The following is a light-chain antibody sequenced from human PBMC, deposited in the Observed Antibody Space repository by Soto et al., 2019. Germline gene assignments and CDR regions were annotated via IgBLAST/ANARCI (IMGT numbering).Light chain of an antibody. CDR1: QGISNY. V-gene: IGKV1-27*01. CDR3: QTYNSAPRT. Sequence: DIPMTQSPSSLSASVGDTVTVTCRASQGISNYLAWYQQKPGKVPKLLIYAASTLQSGVPSRFSGSGSGTDFTLTISSLQPEDVATYYCQTYNSAPRTFGPGTKVDIK. J-gene: IGKJ3*01. CDR2: AAS.